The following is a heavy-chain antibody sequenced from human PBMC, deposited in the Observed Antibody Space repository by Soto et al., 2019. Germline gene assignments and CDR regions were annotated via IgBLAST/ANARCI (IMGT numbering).Heavy chain of an antibody. CDR3: ASYGSGSYYPTTFDY. Sequence: QVQLQESGPGLVKPSQTLSLTCTVSGGSISSSGYNWSWIRQHPGKGLEWIGYIYYSGSTYYNPSLKRRVTISVDTSQNQFSLKLSSVTAADTAVYFCASYGSGSYYPTTFDYWGQGTLSPSPQ. CDR2: IYYSGST. J-gene: IGHJ4*02. CDR1: GGSISSSGYN. D-gene: IGHD3-10*01. V-gene: IGHV4-31*03.